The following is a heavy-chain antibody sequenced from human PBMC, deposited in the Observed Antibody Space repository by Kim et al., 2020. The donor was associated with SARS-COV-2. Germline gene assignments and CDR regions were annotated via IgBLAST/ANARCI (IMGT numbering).Heavy chain of an antibody. CDR2: ISSSGSTI. D-gene: IGHD6-13*01. Sequence: GGSLRLSCAASGFTFSSYEMNWVRQAPGKGLEWVSYISSSGSTIYYADSVKGRFTISRDNAKNSLYLQMNSLRAEDTAVYYCARDRSGYSSSWRHDAFDIWGQGTMVTVSS. CDR3: ARDRSGYSSSWRHDAFDI. V-gene: IGHV3-48*03. CDR1: GFTFSSYE. J-gene: IGHJ3*02.